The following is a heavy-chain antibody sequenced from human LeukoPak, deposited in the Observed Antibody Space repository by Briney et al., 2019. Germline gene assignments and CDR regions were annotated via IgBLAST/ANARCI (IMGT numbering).Heavy chain of an antibody. V-gene: IGHV4-61*01. CDR2: IYHSGST. CDR1: GGSVSSGRYY. J-gene: IGHJ4*02. D-gene: IGHD6-19*01. CDR3: ARGTVAVAFDY. Sequence: SETLSLTCTVSGGSVSSGRYYWSWIRQPPGKGLEWIGYIYHSGSTYYNLSLKSRVTISVDTSKNQFSLKLSSVTAADTAVYYCARGTVAVAFDYWGQGTLVTVSS.